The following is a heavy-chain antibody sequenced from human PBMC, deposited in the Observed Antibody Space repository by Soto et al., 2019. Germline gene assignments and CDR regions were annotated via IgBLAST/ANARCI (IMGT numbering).Heavy chain of an antibody. CDR3: ARWGSSGYDSYYLFDY. CDR2: IYPGDSDT. V-gene: IGHV5-51*01. CDR1: GYSFTSYW. J-gene: IGHJ4*02. Sequence: GESLKISCKGSGYSFTSYWIGWVRQMPGKGLEWMGIIYPGDSDTRYSPSFQGQVTISADKSISTAYLQWSSLKASDTAMYYCARWGSSGYDSYYLFDYWGQGTLVTSPQ. D-gene: IGHD5-12*01.